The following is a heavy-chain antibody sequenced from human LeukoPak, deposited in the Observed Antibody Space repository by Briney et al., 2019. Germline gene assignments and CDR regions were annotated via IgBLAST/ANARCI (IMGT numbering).Heavy chain of an antibody. CDR2: FDPEDGET. V-gene: IGHV1-24*01. CDR1: GYTLTELS. CDR3: ARGGSGWPIDY. D-gene: IGHD6-19*01. J-gene: IGHJ4*02. Sequence: ASVKVSCKVSGYTLTELSMHWVRQAPGKGLEWMGGFDPEDGETIYARKFQGRVAMTRDTSINTAYMELSSLRSEDTALYYCARGGSGWPIDYWGQGTLVTVSS.